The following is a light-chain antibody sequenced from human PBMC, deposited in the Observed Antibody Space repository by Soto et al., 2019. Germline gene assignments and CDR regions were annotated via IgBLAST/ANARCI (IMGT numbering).Light chain of an antibody. V-gene: IGLV2-8*01. CDR2: EVS. CDR3: SSYAGNNSLV. Sequence: QSALTQPPSASGSPGQPVTISCTGASSDVARYNYVSWYQQHPGKAPKLIIYEVSERPSGVPDRFSGSKSGNTASLTVSGLQAEDEADYYCSSYAGNNSLVFGGGTKLTVL. CDR1: SSDVARYNY. J-gene: IGLJ2*01.